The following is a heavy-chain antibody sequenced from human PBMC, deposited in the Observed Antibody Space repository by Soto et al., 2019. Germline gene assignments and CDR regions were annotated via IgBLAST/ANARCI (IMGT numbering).Heavy chain of an antibody. CDR3: ARSPAYGDYANLDT. CDR2: IHSTRSP. D-gene: IGHD4-17*01. V-gene: IGHV4-4*07. CDR1: GDSVSKYY. J-gene: IGHJ5*02. Sequence: QVQLQESGPGLVKPSETLSLTCTVSGDSVSKYYWNWIRQPAGKGLEWIGRIHSTRSPDYNPSLKSRVTLSVDTSKNQFSLKLSLTSVTAADTAVYYWARSPAYGDYANLDTWGQGTLVTVSS.